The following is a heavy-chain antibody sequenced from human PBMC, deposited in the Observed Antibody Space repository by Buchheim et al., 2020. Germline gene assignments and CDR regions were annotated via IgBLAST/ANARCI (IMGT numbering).Heavy chain of an antibody. CDR1: GFTFSSYW. D-gene: IGHD6-19*01. CDR2: IKQDGSEK. V-gene: IGHV3-7*01. CDR3: ARDHPRDLAVAGLDY. Sequence: EVQLVESGGGLVQPGGSLRLSCAASGFTFSSYWMSWVRQAPGQGLEWVANIKQDGSEKYYVDSVKGRFTISRDNANNSLDLQMNSLRAEDTAVYYCARDHPRDLAVAGLDYWGQGTL. J-gene: IGHJ4*02.